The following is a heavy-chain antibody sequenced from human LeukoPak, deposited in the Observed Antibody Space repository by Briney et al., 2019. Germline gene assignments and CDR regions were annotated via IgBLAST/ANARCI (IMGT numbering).Heavy chain of an antibody. J-gene: IGHJ4*02. CDR2: IKKDGSEK. CDR1: GFTFSSYS. Sequence: GGSLRLSCAASGFTFSSYSMNWVRQAPGKGLEWLASIKKDGSEKIYVDSVKGRFTISRDNAKNSLYLQMNSLRVEDTAVYYCARTARHLDYWGQGTLVTVSS. D-gene: IGHD5-18*01. V-gene: IGHV3-7*01. CDR3: ARTARHLDY.